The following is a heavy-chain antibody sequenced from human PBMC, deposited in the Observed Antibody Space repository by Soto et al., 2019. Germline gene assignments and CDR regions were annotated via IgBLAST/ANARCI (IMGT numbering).Heavy chain of an antibody. J-gene: IGHJ4*02. V-gene: IGHV3-23*01. D-gene: IGHD5-12*01. CDR2: ISGSGGST. CDR3: AKDGVRGYDYDYFDY. Sequence: WSLRLSCAASGFTFSSYAMSWVRQAPGKGLEWVSAISGSGGSTYYADSVKGRFTISRDNSKNTLYLQMNSLRAEDTAVYYCAKDGVRGYDYDYFDYWGQGTLVTVSS. CDR1: GFTFSSYA.